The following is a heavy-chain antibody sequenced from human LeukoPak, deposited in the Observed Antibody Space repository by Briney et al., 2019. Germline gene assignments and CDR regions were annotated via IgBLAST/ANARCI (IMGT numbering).Heavy chain of an antibody. Sequence: PSETLSLTCTVSSGSISTSNYYWGWVRQPPGKALEWIGNIFYSGSTYYSPSLKSRVTISLDTSRNQFSLKLSSVTAADTAVYYCARSSTLRYFDWLTPGAFDIWGQGTMVTVSS. CDR3: ARSSTLRYFDWLTPGAFDI. V-gene: IGHV4-39*07. D-gene: IGHD3-9*01. J-gene: IGHJ3*02. CDR1: SGSISTSNYY. CDR2: IFYSGST.